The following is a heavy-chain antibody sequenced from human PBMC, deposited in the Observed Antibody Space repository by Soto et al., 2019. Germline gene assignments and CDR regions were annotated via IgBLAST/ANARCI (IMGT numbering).Heavy chain of an antibody. Sequence: QVQLVQSGAEVKKPGASVKVSCKASGYTFTSYYMHWVRQAPGQGLEWMGIINPSGGSASYAQKFQGRVTMTRDTSTSTDFMVLSSLRSEDTAVYYCARDRGWFDPWGQGTLVTVSS. CDR3: ARDRGWFDP. CDR2: INPSGGSA. J-gene: IGHJ5*02. CDR1: GYTFTSYY. V-gene: IGHV1-46*01.